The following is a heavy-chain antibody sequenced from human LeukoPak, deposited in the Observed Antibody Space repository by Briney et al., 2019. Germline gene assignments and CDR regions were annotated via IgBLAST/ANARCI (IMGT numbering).Heavy chain of an antibody. J-gene: IGHJ3*02. Sequence: SETLSLTCAVYGGSFSGYYWSWIRQPPGKGLEWIGEINHSGSTNYNPSLKSRVTISVDTSKNQFSLKLSSVPAADTAVYYCARAPAGGLSSSSGQTGSAFDIWGQGTMVTVSS. CDR3: ARAPAGGLSSSSGQTGSAFDI. CDR2: INHSGST. V-gene: IGHV4-34*01. D-gene: IGHD6-6*01. CDR1: GGSFSGYY.